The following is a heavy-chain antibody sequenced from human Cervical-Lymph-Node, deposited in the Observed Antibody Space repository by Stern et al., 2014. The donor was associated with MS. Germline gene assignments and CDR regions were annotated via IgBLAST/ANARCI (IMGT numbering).Heavy chain of an antibody. Sequence: VHLVESGAEVKKPGASVTVSGKPSGYTFTDYYIHWLRQAPGQGPEWMGRISPKNGDTNYAPRFQGRVTMTRDTSISIVYLEVTRLRFDDTAVYYCAENMDVWGQGTTVTVSS. V-gene: IGHV1-2*02. CDR3: AENMDV. CDR1: GYTFTDYY. J-gene: IGHJ6*02. CDR2: ISPKNGDT.